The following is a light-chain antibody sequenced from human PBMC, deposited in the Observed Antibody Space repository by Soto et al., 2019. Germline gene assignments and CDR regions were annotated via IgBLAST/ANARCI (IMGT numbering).Light chain of an antibody. CDR1: QSIGIY. CDR2: EAS. V-gene: IGKV3-11*01. J-gene: IGKJ4*01. CDR3: QHRSTWPLT. Sequence: EIVLTQSPATLSLSPGDRATLSCRASQSIGIYLAWYQQTPGQSPRLLIYEASNRATGVPAKFSGTGSGTDFTLTISSLESDDFGIYYCQHRSTWPLTFGGGTRVEI.